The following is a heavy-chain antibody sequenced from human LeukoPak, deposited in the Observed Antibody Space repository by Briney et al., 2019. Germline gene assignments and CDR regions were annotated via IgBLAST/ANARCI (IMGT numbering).Heavy chain of an antibody. D-gene: IGHD3-10*01. CDR3: ASPTFSASYYNEPFHH. Sequence: GESLKISCKGCGYSFTTYWVGWVRQMPGKGLEWMGIIYPGDSDARYSPSFQGQVTISADKSISTAYLQWSSLKASDTAMYYCASPTFSASYYNEPFHHWDQGTLVTVSS. J-gene: IGHJ4*02. V-gene: IGHV5-51*01. CDR2: IYPGDSDA. CDR1: GYSFTTYW.